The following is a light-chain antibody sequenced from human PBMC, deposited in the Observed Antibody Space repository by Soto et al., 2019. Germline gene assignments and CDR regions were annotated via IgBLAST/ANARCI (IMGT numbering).Light chain of an antibody. Sequence: EIVLTQSPGTLSLSPGERATLSCRASQSISSNLAWYQQKPGRAPRLLMYGASTRATGIPARFSGSGSGTEFTLTISRLEPEDFAVYNCQQYGTSPPTFGQGTKVDIK. CDR3: QQYGTSPPT. J-gene: IGKJ1*01. CDR1: QSISSN. V-gene: IGKV3-20*01. CDR2: GAS.